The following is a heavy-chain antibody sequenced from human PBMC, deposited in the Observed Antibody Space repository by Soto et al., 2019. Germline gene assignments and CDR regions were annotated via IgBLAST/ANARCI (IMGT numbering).Heavy chain of an antibody. CDR3: ARHISWWGLPGGVEN. D-gene: IGHD7-27*01. V-gene: IGHV5-10-1*01. J-gene: IGHJ1*01. CDR1: GYTFTSYW. Sequence: GESLEISCKGSGYTFTSYWISCVRQMPGKGLEWMGRIDPSDSYTNYSPSFQGHVTVSVDKSINTAYLQWSSLKASDSGIYYCARHISWWGLPGGVENWRQGTLVTVSS. CDR2: IDPSDSYT.